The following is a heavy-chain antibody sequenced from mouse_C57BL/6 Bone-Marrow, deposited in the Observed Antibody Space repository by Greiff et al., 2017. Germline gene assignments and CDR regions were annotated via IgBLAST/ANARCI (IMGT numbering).Heavy chain of an antibody. V-gene: IGHV2-4*01. D-gene: IGHD2-14*01. CDR1: GFSLTSYG. Sequence: VKLMESGPGLVQPSQSLSITCTVSGFSLTSYGVHWVRQPPGKGLEWLGVIWSGGSTDYNAAFISRLSISKDNSKSQVFFKMNSLQADDTAIYYCAKKWGYYYAMDYWGQGTSVTVSS. J-gene: IGHJ4*01. CDR2: IWSGGST. CDR3: AKKWGYYYAMDY.